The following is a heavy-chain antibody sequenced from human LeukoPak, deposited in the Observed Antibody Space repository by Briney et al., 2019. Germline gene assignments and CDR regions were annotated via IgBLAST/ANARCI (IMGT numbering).Heavy chain of an antibody. CDR2: IKHDGSEK. D-gene: IGHD4-17*01. Sequence: GGSLRLSCAASGFTFTNYWMSWVRQAPGKGLEWVANIKHDGSEKYYVDSVKGRFTISRDNAKNSLCLQMNSLRAEDTALYYCAKDRANYGDYLFDYWGQGTLVTVSS. V-gene: IGHV3-7*03. CDR3: AKDRANYGDYLFDY. CDR1: GFTFTNYW. J-gene: IGHJ4*02.